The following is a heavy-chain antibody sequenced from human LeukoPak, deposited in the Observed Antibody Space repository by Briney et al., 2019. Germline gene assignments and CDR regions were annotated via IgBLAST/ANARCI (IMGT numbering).Heavy chain of an antibody. J-gene: IGHJ4*02. Sequence: ASVKVSCKASGGTFSSFVIDWVRQAPGQGLEWMGRIIPIFGTVNYARKFQGRVTITTDESTSTAYMELSSLRSEDTAVYYCAKLQIPISGSSPPRDYWGQGTLVTVSS. CDR2: IIPIFGTV. D-gene: IGHD1-26*01. CDR1: GGTFSSFV. V-gene: IGHV1-69*05. CDR3: AKLQIPISGSSPPRDY.